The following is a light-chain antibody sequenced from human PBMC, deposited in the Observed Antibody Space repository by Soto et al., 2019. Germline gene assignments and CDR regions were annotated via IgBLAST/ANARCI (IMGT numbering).Light chain of an antibody. CDR1: QGIGDT. CDR2: DTS. Sequence: EVVMRQSPATLSVSPGAGATLSCRASQGIGDTLAWYQHKPCQTPRLLIYDTSTRATGVPARFSGSRSGTELNLTINSMQSEDFAVYYCQRYNYWPLTFGGGTKV. V-gene: IGKV3-15*01. J-gene: IGKJ4*01. CDR3: QRYNYWPLT.